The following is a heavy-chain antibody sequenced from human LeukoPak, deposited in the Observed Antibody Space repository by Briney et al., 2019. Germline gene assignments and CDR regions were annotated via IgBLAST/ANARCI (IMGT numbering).Heavy chain of an antibody. V-gene: IGHV3-7*01. J-gene: IGHJ4*02. Sequence: GGSLRLSCAASGFTFSYHWMTWVRQAPGKGLEWVANIKNDGAVKNYVDSVKGRFTISRDNAKNSLYLQMNSLRAEDTAVYYCAKDSYSEGDFWGQGVLVTVSS. CDR3: AKDSYSEGDF. CDR1: GFTFSYHW. CDR2: IKNDGAVK. D-gene: IGHD5-12*01.